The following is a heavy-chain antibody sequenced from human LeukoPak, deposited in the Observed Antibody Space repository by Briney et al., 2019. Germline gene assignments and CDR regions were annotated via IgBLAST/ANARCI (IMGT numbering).Heavy chain of an antibody. V-gene: IGHV4-39*01. CDR2: VYYSGST. CDR1: GDSMRSSSDY. J-gene: IGHJ3*02. Sequence: PSETLSLTCTVSGDSMRSSSDYWAWIRQPPGKGLEWIGSVYYSGSTHYNPSLKSRVTISVDTSKSQFSLKLTSVTATDTAVYYCARLLDNDSSGDPDTFDMWGQGTVVSVSS. CDR3: ARLLDNDSSGDPDTFDM. D-gene: IGHD3-22*01.